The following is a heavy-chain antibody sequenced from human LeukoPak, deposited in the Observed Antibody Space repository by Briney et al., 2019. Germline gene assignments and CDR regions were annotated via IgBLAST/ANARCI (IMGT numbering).Heavy chain of an antibody. CDR2: ISYDESNK. V-gene: IGHV3-30*04. J-gene: IGHJ4*02. CDR1: GFTFSSYA. Sequence: QTGGSLRLSCAASGFTFSSYAMNWVRQAPGKGLEWVAVISYDESNKYYADSVKGRFTISRDNSKNTLYLQMNSLRAEDTAVYYCARTYSSGWYGVFSYWGQGTLVTVSS. D-gene: IGHD6-19*01. CDR3: ARTYSSGWYGVFSY.